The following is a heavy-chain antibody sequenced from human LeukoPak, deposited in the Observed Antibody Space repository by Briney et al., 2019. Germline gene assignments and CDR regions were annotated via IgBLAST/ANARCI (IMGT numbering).Heavy chain of an antibody. CDR3: ATEPYSNPILGAFGI. CDR2: IYSGGST. J-gene: IGHJ3*02. CDR1: GFTVSSNY. V-gene: IGHV3-66*02. Sequence: GGSLRLSCAASGFTVSSNYMSWVRQAPGKGLEWVSVIYSGGSTYYADSVKGRFTISRDNSKNTLYLQMNSLRAEDTAVYYCATEPYSNPILGAFGIWGQGTMVTVSS. D-gene: IGHD4-11*01.